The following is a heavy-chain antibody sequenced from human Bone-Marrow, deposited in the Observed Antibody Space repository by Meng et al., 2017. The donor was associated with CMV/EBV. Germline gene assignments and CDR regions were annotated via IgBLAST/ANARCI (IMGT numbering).Heavy chain of an antibody. Sequence: VQLVECGGGLVKPGGSLRLSCAASGFIFSSYGMHWVRQAPGKGLEWVAFIRYDGSKKYYAVSVKGRFTISRDNSKNTLYLQMNSLRAEDTAVYYCAKDIHLAFDYWGQGTLVTVSS. J-gene: IGHJ4*02. CDR2: IRYDGSKK. V-gene: IGHV3-30*02. CDR1: GFIFSSYG. CDR3: AKDIHLAFDY.